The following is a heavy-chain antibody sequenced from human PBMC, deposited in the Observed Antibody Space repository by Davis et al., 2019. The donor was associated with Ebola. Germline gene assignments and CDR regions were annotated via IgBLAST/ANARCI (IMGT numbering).Heavy chain of an antibody. Sequence: GGSLRLSCAASGFTFSSYSMNWVRRAPGKGLEWVSTLGLSADTYYADSVKGRFTISRDNSKNTLHLQMNSLRVEDTAIYYCAKDTSNVWFDVWGQGTMVTVSS. V-gene: IGHV3-23*01. CDR1: GFTFSSYS. CDR3: AKDTSNVWFDV. CDR2: LGLSADT. J-gene: IGHJ3*01. D-gene: IGHD6-19*01.